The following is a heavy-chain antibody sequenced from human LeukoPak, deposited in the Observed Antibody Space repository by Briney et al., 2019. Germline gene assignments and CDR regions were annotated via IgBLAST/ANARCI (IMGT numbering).Heavy chain of an antibody. V-gene: IGHV1-2*02. Sequence: ASVKVSCKASGYTFTGYYMHWVRQAPGQGLEWMGWINPNSGGTNYAQKFQGRVTMTRDTSISTAYMELSSLRSEDTAVYYCATEAKRTSITMVRGVIIRGPSHGFDIWGQGTMVTVSS. CDR2: INPNSGGT. CDR1: GYTFTGYY. D-gene: IGHD3-10*01. CDR3: ATEAKRTSITMVRGVIIRGPSHGFDI. J-gene: IGHJ3*02.